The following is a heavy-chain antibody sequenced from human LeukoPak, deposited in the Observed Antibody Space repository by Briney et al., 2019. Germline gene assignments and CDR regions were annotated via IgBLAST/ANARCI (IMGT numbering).Heavy chain of an antibody. Sequence: ASVKVSCKASGYTFTSYYRHWVRQAPGQGLEWMGIINPSGGSTSYAQKFQGRVTMTRDMSTRTVYMELSSLRSEDTAVYYCARVSGTLYLDYWGQGTLVTVS. CDR2: INPSGGST. CDR3: ARVSGTLYLDY. J-gene: IGHJ4*02. D-gene: IGHD1-1*01. CDR1: GYTFTSYY. V-gene: IGHV1-46*01.